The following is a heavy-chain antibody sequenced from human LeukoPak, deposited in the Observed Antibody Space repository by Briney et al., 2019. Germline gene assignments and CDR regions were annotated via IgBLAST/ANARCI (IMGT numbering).Heavy chain of an antibody. CDR3: AKKGATTGDFDV. CDR2: ISGSGGDT. Sequence: GGSLRLSCAASGFTFSNFLMTWVRQAPGKGPEWVSAISGSGGDTYYADSVKGRFTISRDNSKNTLYLQMNSLRAEDTAVYYCAKKGATTGDFDVWGQGTTVTVSS. D-gene: IGHD1-26*01. V-gene: IGHV3-23*01. J-gene: IGHJ6*02. CDR1: GFTFSNFL.